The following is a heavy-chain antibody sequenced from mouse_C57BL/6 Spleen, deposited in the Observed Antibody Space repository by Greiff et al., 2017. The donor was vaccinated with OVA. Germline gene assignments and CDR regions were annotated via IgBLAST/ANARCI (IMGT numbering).Heavy chain of an antibody. CDR2: IYPGSGST. V-gene: IGHV1-55*01. CDR3: ASPYYGSNYYAMDY. Sequence: QVQLQQPGAELVKPGASVKMSCKASGYTFTSYWITWVKQRPGQGLEWIGDIYPGSGSTNYNEKFKSKATLTVDTSSSTAYMQLSSLTSEDSAVYYCASPYYGSNYYAMDYWGQGTSVTVSS. D-gene: IGHD1-1*01. J-gene: IGHJ4*01. CDR1: GYTFTSYW.